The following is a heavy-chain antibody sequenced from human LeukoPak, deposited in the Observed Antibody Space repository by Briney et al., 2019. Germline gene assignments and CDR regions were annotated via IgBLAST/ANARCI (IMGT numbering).Heavy chain of an antibody. CDR1: GGSITSYY. V-gene: IGHV4-59*08. CDR3: AGHHPRNTVDF. Sequence: SETLSLTCTVSGGSITSYYWSWIRQPPGKGLEWIAYISDIGSINYNPSLKSRVTISLDTSKNQFSLKLSSVTAADTAVYYCAGHHPRNTVDFWGQGTLVTVSS. D-gene: IGHD2-8*02. J-gene: IGHJ4*02. CDR2: ISDIGSI.